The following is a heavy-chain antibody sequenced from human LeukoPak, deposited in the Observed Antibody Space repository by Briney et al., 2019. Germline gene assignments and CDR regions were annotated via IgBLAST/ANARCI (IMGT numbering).Heavy chain of an antibody. Sequence: GGSLRLSCAASGFTFSNYAMTWVRQAPGKGLDWVSIITDDSDDTRYADSVRGRFTISRDNSKNTLFLQMNTLRVDDTAVYYCVKGVGPRSPNGRVFEYWGQGALVTVSS. V-gene: IGHV3-23*01. CDR2: ITDDSDDT. CDR1: GFTFSNYA. J-gene: IGHJ4*02. D-gene: IGHD1-26*01. CDR3: VKGVGPRSPNGRVFEY.